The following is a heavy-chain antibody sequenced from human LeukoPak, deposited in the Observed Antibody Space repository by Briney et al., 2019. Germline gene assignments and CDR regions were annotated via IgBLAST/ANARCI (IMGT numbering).Heavy chain of an antibody. J-gene: IGHJ4*02. CDR1: GGSISSYY. Sequence: SETLSLTCTVSGGSISSYYWSWIRQPPGKGLEWIGYIYYSGSTNYNPSLKSRVTISVDTSKNQFSLKLSSVTAADTAVYYCARGFSSWYKYYFDYWGQGTLVTVSS. CDR3: ARGFSSWYKYYFDY. D-gene: IGHD6-13*01. CDR2: IYYSGST. V-gene: IGHV4-59*01.